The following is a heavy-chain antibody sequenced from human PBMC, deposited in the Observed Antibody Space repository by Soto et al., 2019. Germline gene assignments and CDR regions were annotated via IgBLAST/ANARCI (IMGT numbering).Heavy chain of an antibody. J-gene: IGHJ5*02. Sequence: SETLSLTCTVSGGSISSGGYYWSWIRQHPGKGLEWIGYIYYSGSTYYNPSLKSRVTISVDTSKNQFSLKLSSVTAADTAVYYCARASGYCSGGSCPVGWFDPWGQGTLVTVSS. D-gene: IGHD2-15*01. CDR3: ARASGYCSGGSCPVGWFDP. CDR2: IYYSGST. V-gene: IGHV4-31*03. CDR1: GGSISSGGYY.